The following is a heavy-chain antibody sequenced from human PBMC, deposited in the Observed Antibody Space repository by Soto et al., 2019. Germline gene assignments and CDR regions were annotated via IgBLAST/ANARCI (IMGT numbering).Heavy chain of an antibody. V-gene: IGHV1-3*01. CDR1: RYTFTKYA. CDR3: ARAPYGGSLDF. D-gene: IGHD4-17*01. J-gene: IGHJ4*02. CDR2: INAANGNA. Sequence: ASATVSCKASRYTFTKYAIHWVRQAPGQRLEWMGWINAANGNAYYSQKFQGRVTITRDTSASTAHMELSSLRSEDTAVYYCARAPYGGSLDFWGQGILVTVSS.